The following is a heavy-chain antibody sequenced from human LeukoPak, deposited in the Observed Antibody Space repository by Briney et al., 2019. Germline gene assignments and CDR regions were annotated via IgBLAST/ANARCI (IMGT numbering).Heavy chain of an antibody. V-gene: IGHV3-15*04. Sequence: PGGSLRLSCAASGFTFSNAWMSWVRQAPGKGLEWVGRIESKTDGGTTDYAAPVKGRFTISRDDSKNTLYLQMNSLKTEDTAVYYCTTASSGWLDYWGQGTLVTVSS. CDR1: GFTFSNAW. J-gene: IGHJ4*02. CDR3: TTASSGWLDY. D-gene: IGHD3-22*01. CDR2: IESKTDGGTT.